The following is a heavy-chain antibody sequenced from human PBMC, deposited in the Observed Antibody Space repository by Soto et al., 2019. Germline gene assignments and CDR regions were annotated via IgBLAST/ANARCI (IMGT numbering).Heavy chain of an antibody. CDR2: TYYRSKWYN. CDR1: GDSVSSNSAA. J-gene: IGHJ6*03. Sequence: SPTLSLTCAISGDSVSSNSAAWNWIRQSPSRGLEWLGRTYYRSKWYNDYAVSVKSRITINPDTSKNQFSLQLNSVTPEDTAVYYCARGIQGNWNHRKYYYYYYYMDVWGKGTTVTVSS. D-gene: IGHD1-1*01. V-gene: IGHV6-1*01. CDR3: ARGIQGNWNHRKYYYYYYYMDV.